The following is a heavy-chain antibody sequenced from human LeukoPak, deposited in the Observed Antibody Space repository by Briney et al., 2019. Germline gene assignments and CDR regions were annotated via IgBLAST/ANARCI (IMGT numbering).Heavy chain of an antibody. V-gene: IGHV4-38-2*01. CDR2: IYHSGST. Sequence: VKPSETLSLTWAVSGYSISSGYYWGWIRQPPGKGLEWIGSIYHSGSTYYNPSLKSRVTISVDTSKNQFSLKLSSVTAADTAVYYCARHQRMGRITMIVVGGLDYWGQGTLVTVSS. CDR3: ARHQRMGRITMIVVGGLDY. CDR1: GYSISSGYY. J-gene: IGHJ4*02. D-gene: IGHD3-22*01.